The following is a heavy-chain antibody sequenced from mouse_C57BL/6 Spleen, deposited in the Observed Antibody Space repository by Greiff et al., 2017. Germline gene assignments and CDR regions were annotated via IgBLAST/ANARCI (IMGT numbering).Heavy chain of an antibody. Sequence: QVQLQQSGAELAKPGASVKLSCKASGYTFTSYWMHWVKQRPGQGLEWIGNFHPSSSYTKYNQKFKDKATLTADKSSSTAYMQLSSLTSEDSAVYYCARGDYGIFYAMDYWGQGTSVTVSS. J-gene: IGHJ4*01. D-gene: IGHD2-1*01. CDR3: ARGDYGIFYAMDY. V-gene: IGHV1-7*01. CDR1: GYTFTSYW. CDR2: FHPSSSYT.